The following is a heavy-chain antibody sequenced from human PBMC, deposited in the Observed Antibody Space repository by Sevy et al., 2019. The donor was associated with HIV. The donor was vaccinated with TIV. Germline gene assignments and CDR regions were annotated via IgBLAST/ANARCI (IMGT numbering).Heavy chain of an antibody. CDR1: GGSFSGYY. CDR3: ARGANYRYYYFDY. CDR2: INHSGST. Sequence: SETPSLTCAVYGGSFSGYYWSWIRQPPGKGLEWIGEINHSGSTNYNPSLKSRVTISVDTSKNQFSLKLSSVTAADTAVYYCARGANYRYYYFDYWGQGTLVTVSS. V-gene: IGHV4-34*01. J-gene: IGHJ4*02. D-gene: IGHD4-4*01.